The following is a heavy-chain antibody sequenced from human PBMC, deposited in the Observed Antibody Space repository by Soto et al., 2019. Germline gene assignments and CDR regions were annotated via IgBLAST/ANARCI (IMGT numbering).Heavy chain of an antibody. Sequence: GSGPTLVNPTQTLTLTCTFSGFSLSTNGMCVSWILQPPGKALEWLALIDWDDNKYYTTSLRTRLTVSKDTFEKRVVLTMTNMGPVDTATYYCARIFLGTGFYSYYFDPWGQGTLVTVSS. CDR1: GFSLSTNGMC. CDR2: IDWDDNK. V-gene: IGHV2-70*13. J-gene: IGHJ4*02. CDR3: ARIFLGTGFYSYYFDP. D-gene: IGHD1-1*01.